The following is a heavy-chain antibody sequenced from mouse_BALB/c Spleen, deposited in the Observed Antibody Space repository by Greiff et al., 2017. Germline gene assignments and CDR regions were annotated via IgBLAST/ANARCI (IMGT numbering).Heavy chain of an antibody. D-gene: IGHD2-1*01. V-gene: IGHV5-4*02. CDR1: GFTFSDYY. CDR2: ISDGGSYT. J-gene: IGHJ4*01. CDR3: AREDYGNYAAMDY. Sequence: EVQLVESGGGLVKPGGSLKLSCAASGFTFSDYYMYWVRQTPEKRLEWVATISDGGSYTYYPHSVKGRFTISRDNAKNNLYLQMSSLKSEDTAMYYCAREDYGNYAAMDYWGQGTSVTVSS.